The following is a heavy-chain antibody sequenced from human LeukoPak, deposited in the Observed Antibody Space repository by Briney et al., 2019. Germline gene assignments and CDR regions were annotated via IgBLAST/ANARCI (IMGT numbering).Heavy chain of an antibody. CDR1: GFTFGDYA. CDR3: TRASWAGGLDY. V-gene: IGHV3-49*04. Sequence: GGSLRLSCTASGFTFGDYAMTWVRQAPGKWLEWVGFIASETYGGTAEYAASVKGRFTISRDDSKSIAYLQMNSLKTEDTAVYYCTRASWAGGLDYWGTGTLVTVSS. D-gene: IGHD2-15*01. CDR2: IASETYGGTA. J-gene: IGHJ4*02.